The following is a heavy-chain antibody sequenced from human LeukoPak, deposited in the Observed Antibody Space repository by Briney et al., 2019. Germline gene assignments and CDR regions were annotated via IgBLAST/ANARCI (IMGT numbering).Heavy chain of an antibody. CDR2: ISGSGGST. D-gene: IGHD3-3*01. J-gene: IGHJ4*02. V-gene: IGHV3-23*01. CDR1: GFTFSSYA. CDR3: AKQEAGGDFWSGYKD. Sequence: GGSLGLSCAASGFTFSSYAMSWVRQAPGKGLEWVSAISGSGGSTYYADSVKGRFTISRDNSKNTLYLQMNSLRAEDTAVYYCAKQEAGGDFWSGYKDWGQGTLVTVSS.